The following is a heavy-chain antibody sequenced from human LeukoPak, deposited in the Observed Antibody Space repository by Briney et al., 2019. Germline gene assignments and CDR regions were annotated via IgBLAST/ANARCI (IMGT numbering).Heavy chain of an antibody. V-gene: IGHV3-9*01. CDR3: AKGGHPTRYYYGMDV. Sequence: GGSLRLSCAGAGFTFDDSVMHWVRQAPGKGLEWVSTINRNSGNIGYADSVKGRFTISRDNAKNSLFLQMNSLRTEDTALYYCAKGGHPTRYYYGMDVWGQGTTVTVSS. CDR2: INRNSGNI. D-gene: IGHD2-15*01. J-gene: IGHJ6*02. CDR1: GFTFDDSV.